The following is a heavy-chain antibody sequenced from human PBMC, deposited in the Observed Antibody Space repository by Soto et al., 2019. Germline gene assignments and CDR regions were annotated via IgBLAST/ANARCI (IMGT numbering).Heavy chain of an antibody. CDR1: GFSVTTSAVG. D-gene: IGHD3-9*01. CDR3: AHSRGDILTAYYDAWLDP. Sequence: SGPTLVNPTQTLTLTGTFSGFSVTTSAVGVGWIRQPPGKALEWLALIYWDDDKRYNPSLKSRLTITKDTSKNQVVLTMTNMDPVDTATYYCAHSRGDILTAYYDAWLDPWGEGTLVTVSS. CDR2: IYWDDDK. V-gene: IGHV2-5*02. J-gene: IGHJ5*02.